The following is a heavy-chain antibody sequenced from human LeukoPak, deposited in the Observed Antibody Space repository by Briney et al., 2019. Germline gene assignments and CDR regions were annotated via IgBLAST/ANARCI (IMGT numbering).Heavy chain of an antibody. D-gene: IGHD1-26*01. CDR2: IKPDSGDT. CDR1: GYTFSAYY. V-gene: IGHV1-2*02. Sequence: ASVKVSCKASGYTFSAYYIHWVRQAPGQGLEWIGLIKPDSGDTNYAQKFRGRVTMTRNTSVSTAYMELSSLRSEDTAVYYCASEVPVLLGSWGQGTLVTVSS. J-gene: IGHJ4*02. CDR3: ASEVPVLLGS.